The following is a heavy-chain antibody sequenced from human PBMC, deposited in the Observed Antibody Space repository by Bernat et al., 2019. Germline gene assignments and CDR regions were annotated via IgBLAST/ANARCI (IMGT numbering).Heavy chain of an antibody. CDR2: INHIGIT. CDR3: AREGSMIVVVPLGRDAFDI. D-gene: IGHD3-22*01. CDR1: GGSFSGYY. Sequence: QVQLQQWGAGLLKPSETLSLTCAVYGGSFSGYYWSWIRQPPGKGLEWIGEINHIGITNYNPSLKSRFPISVDTSKNQFSLKLSSVTAADKAVYYSAREGSMIVVVPLGRDAFDIWGQGTMVTVSS. J-gene: IGHJ3*02. V-gene: IGHV4-34*01.